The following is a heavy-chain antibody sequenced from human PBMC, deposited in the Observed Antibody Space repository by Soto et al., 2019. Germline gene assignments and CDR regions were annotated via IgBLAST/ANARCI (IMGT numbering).Heavy chain of an antibody. Sequence: VQLGETGGDVVQPGRSLRLSCAASGFSFRSYAMHWVRQAPGKGLEWVAVTLFDGTEQYYADSLQGRFTISRDNSENTLFLQLNSVTPEDTAVYFCARDSGRATGTSRQTFDFWGQGTLVTVSA. CDR3: ARDSGRATGTSRQTFDF. CDR2: TLFDGTEQ. J-gene: IGHJ4*02. D-gene: IGHD1-7*01. CDR1: GFSFRSYA. V-gene: IGHV3-30-3*01.